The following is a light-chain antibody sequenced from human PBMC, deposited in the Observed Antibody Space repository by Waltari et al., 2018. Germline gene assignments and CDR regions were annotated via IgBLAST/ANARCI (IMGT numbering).Light chain of an antibody. Sequence: EIALTQSPGTLSLSPGERATLSCRASQTITGSWLTWYQRKPGPAPRLLIYGASIRATGIPVMFSGSWSGTDFTLTISRLEPEDFAVYYCQQYDGSSVTFGGGTKVEVK. J-gene: IGKJ4*01. V-gene: IGKV3-20*01. CDR3: QQYDGSSVT. CDR1: QTITGSW. CDR2: GAS.